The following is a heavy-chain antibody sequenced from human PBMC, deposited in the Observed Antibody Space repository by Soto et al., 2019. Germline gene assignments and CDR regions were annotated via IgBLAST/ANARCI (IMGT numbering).Heavy chain of an antibody. CDR2: VNPSGGHT. Sequence: QVQLVQSGAEVKKPGASVKVSCKASGDTFTDYYIHWVRQAPGQGLEWMGTVNPSGGHTTYAQHFMGRMTMTRDTSTSTLYMELTSLTSEDTAVYYCARGGHVVVVTAAFDFWGQGTLVTVSS. J-gene: IGHJ4*02. CDR3: ARGGHVVVVTAAFDF. V-gene: IGHV1-46*01. D-gene: IGHD2-21*02. CDR1: GDTFTDYY.